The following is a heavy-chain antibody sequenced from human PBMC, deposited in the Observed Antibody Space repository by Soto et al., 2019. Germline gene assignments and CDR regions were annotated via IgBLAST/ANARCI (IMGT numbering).Heavy chain of an antibody. V-gene: IGHV3-23*01. CDR2: ISGSGGST. CDR1: GFTFSSYA. CDR3: AKPSIAADFSSAWFGESVTNWNY. J-gene: IGHJ4*02. D-gene: IGHD3-10*01. Sequence: GGSLRLSCAASGFTFSSYAMSWVRQAPGKGLEWVSAISGSGGSTYYADSVKGRFTISRDNSKNTLYLQMNSLRAEDTAVYYCAKPSIAADFSSAWFGESVTNWNYWGQGTLVTVSS.